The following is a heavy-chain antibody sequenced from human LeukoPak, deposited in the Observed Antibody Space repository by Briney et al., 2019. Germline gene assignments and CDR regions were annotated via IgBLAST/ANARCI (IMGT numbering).Heavy chain of an antibody. CDR3: ATLSSGGSGSYHHY. V-gene: IGHV3-23*01. D-gene: IGHD3-10*01. Sequence: GGSLRLSCASSGFTYSNFGMSWVRQAPGKGLEWVSSISAGGSGTYFADSVKGRFRISRDNSKSTLFLQLNSLRVEDTAIYYCATLSSGGSGSYHHYWGQGTLVTVSS. CDR2: ISAGGSGT. CDR1: GFTYSNFG. J-gene: IGHJ4*02.